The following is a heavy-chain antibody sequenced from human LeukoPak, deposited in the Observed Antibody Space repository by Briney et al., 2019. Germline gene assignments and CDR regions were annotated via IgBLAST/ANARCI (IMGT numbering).Heavy chain of an antibody. Sequence: GGSLRLSCAASGFTFSSYGMHWVRQAPGKGLEWVAFIRYDGGNEFYADSVKGRFTISRDNSKNTLYLQMNSLRAEDTAVYYCAKDLYGSGSYQIRLFDYWGQGTLVTVSS. CDR1: GFTFSSYG. D-gene: IGHD3-10*01. V-gene: IGHV3-30*02. CDR2: IRYDGGNE. J-gene: IGHJ4*02. CDR3: AKDLYGSGSYQIRLFDY.